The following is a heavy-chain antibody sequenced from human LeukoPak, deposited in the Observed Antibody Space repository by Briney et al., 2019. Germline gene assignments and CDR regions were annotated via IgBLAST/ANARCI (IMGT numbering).Heavy chain of an antibody. CDR3: ATRPRAAAGTSPPPEHKNWFDP. V-gene: IGHV1-8*01. CDR1: GYTFTSYD. Sequence: ASVKVSCKASGYTFTSYDINWVRQATGQGLEWMGWMNPNSGNTGYAQKSQGRVTMTRNTSISTAYMELSSLRSEDTAVYYCATRPRAAAGTSPPPEHKNWFDPWGQGTLVTVSS. CDR2: MNPNSGNT. J-gene: IGHJ5*02. D-gene: IGHD6-13*01.